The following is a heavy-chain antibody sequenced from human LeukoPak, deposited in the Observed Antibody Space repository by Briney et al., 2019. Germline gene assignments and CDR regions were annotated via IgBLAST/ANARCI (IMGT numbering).Heavy chain of an antibody. CDR3: TKDDYGDWVDY. V-gene: IGHV3-23*01. J-gene: IGHJ4*02. CDR2: ISGSGGST. CDR1: GFTFSTFA. Sequence: EGSLRLSCAASGFTFSTFAMSWVRQAPGKGLEWVSAISGSGGSTFYADSVKGRFTISRDNSKNTLYLQMNSLRAEDTAIYYCTKDDYGDWVDYWGQGTLVTVSS. D-gene: IGHD4-17*01.